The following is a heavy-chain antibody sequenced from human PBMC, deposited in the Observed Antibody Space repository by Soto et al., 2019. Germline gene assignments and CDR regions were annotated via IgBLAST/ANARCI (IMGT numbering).Heavy chain of an antibody. Sequence: PGGSLRLSXAASGFTFSSYGMHWVRQAPGKGLEWVAVISYDGSNKYYADSVKGRFTISRDNSKNTLYLQMNSLRAEDTAVYYCAKDKSIAAAGTFDYWGQGTLVTVSS. D-gene: IGHD6-13*01. J-gene: IGHJ4*02. CDR2: ISYDGSNK. CDR1: GFTFSSYG. CDR3: AKDKSIAAAGTFDY. V-gene: IGHV3-30*18.